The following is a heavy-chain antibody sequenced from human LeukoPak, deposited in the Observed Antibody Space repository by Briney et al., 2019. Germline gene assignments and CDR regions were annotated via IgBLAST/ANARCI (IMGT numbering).Heavy chain of an antibody. CDR2: MNPNSGNT. Sequence: GASVKVSCKASGYTFTSYDINWVRQATGQGLEWMGWMNPNSGNTGYAQKFQGRVTMTRNTSISTAYMELRSLRSDDTAVYYCARAMEADYYDSSGYYVNWGQGTLVTVSS. J-gene: IGHJ4*02. CDR3: ARAMEADYYDSSGYYVN. CDR1: GYTFTSYD. D-gene: IGHD3-22*01. V-gene: IGHV1-8*01.